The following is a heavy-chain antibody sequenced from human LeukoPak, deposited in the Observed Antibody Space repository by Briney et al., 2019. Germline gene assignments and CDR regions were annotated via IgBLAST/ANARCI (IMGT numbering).Heavy chain of an antibody. D-gene: IGHD2-21*02. V-gene: IGHV3-23*01. CDR2: ITGNGVYT. Sequence: GGSLRLSCAVSGLPFGSYGMTWIRQAPGKGLEWVSGITGNGVYTYYAASVKGRFTISRDNSRSTLSLQMNSLRVEDTGVYYCAKSYCGGDCGWGPGTLVTVSS. J-gene: IGHJ4*02. CDR1: GLPFGSYG. CDR3: AKSYCGGDCG.